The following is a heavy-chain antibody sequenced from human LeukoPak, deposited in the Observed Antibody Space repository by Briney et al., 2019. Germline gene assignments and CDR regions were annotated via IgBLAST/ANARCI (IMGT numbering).Heavy chain of an antibody. D-gene: IGHD4-17*01. CDR3: ARGDSSDYRAFSS. CDR1: GYTFTDNY. J-gene: IGHJ4*02. CDR2: INPYSGDT. Sequence: ASVKVSCKASGYTFTDNYIHWVRQAPGQGLEWMGWINPYSGDTNYALKFQGRVTMTRDTSISTAYMELSRLRSDDTAFYYCARGDSSDYRAFSSGGQGPLFPVS. V-gene: IGHV1-2*02.